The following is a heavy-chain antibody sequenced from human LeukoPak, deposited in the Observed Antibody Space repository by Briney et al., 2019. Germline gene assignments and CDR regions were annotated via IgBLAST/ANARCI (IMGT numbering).Heavy chain of an antibody. Sequence: GGSLRLSCAASGFTFSNAWMSWVRQAPGKGLEWVGRIKSKTDGGTTDYAAPVKGRFTISRDDSKNTLYLQMNSLKTEDTAVYYCTTELGYCSGGSCYSFGYFQHWGRGTLVTVSS. CDR3: TTELGYCSGGSCYSFGYFQH. J-gene: IGHJ1*01. D-gene: IGHD2-15*01. CDR2: IKSKTDGGTT. V-gene: IGHV3-15*01. CDR1: GFTFSNAW.